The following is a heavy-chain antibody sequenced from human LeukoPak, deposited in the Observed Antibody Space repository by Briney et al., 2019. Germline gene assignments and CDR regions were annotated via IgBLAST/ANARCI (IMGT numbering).Heavy chain of an antibody. Sequence: SETLSLTCAVYVGSFSCYYWSWIRQPPGKGLEWIGEINHSGSTNYNPSLKSRVTISVDTSKNQFSLKLSSVTAADTAVYYCAIRVPSAYNVNWFDPWGQGTLVTVSS. D-gene: IGHD2-2*01. J-gene: IGHJ5*02. CDR1: VGSFSCYY. CDR3: AIRVPSAYNVNWFDP. V-gene: IGHV4-34*01. CDR2: INHSGST.